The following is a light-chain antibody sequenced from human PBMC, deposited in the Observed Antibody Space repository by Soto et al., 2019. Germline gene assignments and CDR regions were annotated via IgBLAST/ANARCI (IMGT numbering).Light chain of an antibody. CDR2: KAS. CDR3: QHYNGDSRT. V-gene: IGKV1-5*03. CDR1: ESINSW. J-gene: IGKJ2*01. Sequence: DIQMTQSPSTLSASVGDTVTITCRARESINSWLAWHQQKPGKAHNLLIYKASSLESGVPSRFSGSGSGTEFTLTISSLQPDDFATYYCQHYNGDSRTFGQGTKLEIK.